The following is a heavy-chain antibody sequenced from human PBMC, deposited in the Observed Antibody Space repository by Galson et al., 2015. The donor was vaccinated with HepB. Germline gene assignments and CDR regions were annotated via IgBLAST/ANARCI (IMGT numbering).Heavy chain of an antibody. D-gene: IGHD3-3*01. V-gene: IGHV3-11*04. CDR2: ISSSSNTI. CDR3: AGPLRFLVPHDY. J-gene: IGHJ4*02. CDR1: GFTVITNY. Sequence: SLRLSCAASGFTVITNYMSWVRQAPGKGLEWVVYISSSSNTIYYADSVKGRFTISRDNAKKSLYLQMNTLRAEDTAVYYCAGPLRFLVPHDYWGQGTLVTVSS.